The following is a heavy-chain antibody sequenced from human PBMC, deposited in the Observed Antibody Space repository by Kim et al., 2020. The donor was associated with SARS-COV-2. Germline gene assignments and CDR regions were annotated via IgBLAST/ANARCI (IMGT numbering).Heavy chain of an antibody. Sequence: GGSLRLSCAASGFTFSGFWMNWVCQAPGKGLVWVSGISYDGSITNYADSLKGGFTVSRDNVKNTLYLEMNSLRADDKAVYYCALSNCFEPSGPGTLVTLS. J-gene: IGHJ5*02. CDR3: ALSNCFEP. V-gene: IGHV3-74*01. CDR2: ISYDGSIT. CDR1: GFTFSGFW.